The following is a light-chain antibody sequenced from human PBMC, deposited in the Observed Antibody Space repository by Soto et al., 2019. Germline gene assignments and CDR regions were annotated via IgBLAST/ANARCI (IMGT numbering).Light chain of an antibody. J-gene: IGKJ4*01. V-gene: IGKV1-27*01. CDR2: ATS. CDR1: QGIAPY. CDR3: QKYNSATLT. Sequence: DVQMTQSPSSLSAFVGDRVTITCWASQGIAPYLAWFQQKPGKVPKLLIYATSTLQSGVPSRFSGSGSGTDFTLTISSLQPEDVGTYYCQKYNSATLTCGGGTKVEIK.